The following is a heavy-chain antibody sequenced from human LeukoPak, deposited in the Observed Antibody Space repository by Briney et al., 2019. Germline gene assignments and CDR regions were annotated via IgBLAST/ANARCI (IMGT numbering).Heavy chain of an antibody. Sequence: GGSLRLSCAASGFTFSTYAMSWVRQAPGKGLEWVSAISGSGGSTYYADSLKGRFTISRDNFKNALYLQMNSLRLEDTAVYCARGLHDRSWYGAHWGQGTLLSVSS. V-gene: IGHV3-23*01. CDR3: RGLHDRSWYGAH. CDR2: ISGSGGST. J-gene: IGHJ4*02. CDR1: GFTFSTYA. D-gene: IGHD6-13*01.